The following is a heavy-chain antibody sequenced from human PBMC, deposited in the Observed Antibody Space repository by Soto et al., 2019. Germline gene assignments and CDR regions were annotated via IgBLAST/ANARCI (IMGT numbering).Heavy chain of an antibody. V-gene: IGHV1-3*01. D-gene: IGHD3-10*01. CDR2: INAGNGNT. CDR3: ARDFSWFGELIASDY. Sequence: QVQLVQSGAEVKKPGASAKVSCKASGYTFTSYAMHWVRQAPGQRLEWMGWINAGNGNTKYSQKFQGRVTITRDTSASTAYMELSSLRSEDTAVYYCARDFSWFGELIASDYWGQGTPVTVSS. J-gene: IGHJ4*02. CDR1: GYTFTSYA.